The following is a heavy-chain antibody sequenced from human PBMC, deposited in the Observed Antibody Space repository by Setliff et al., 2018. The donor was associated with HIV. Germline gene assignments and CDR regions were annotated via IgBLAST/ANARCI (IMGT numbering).Heavy chain of an antibody. CDR2: ISSSSTYT. D-gene: IGHD4-17*01. CDR1: GFTFRNHW. Sequence: GALRLSCAASGFTFRNHWMSWVRQAPGKGLEWVSSISSSSTYTFYADSVKGRFTISRDNDNNSLYLQMSGLSAEDTAVYYCARGPTTVTNYYYYYMDVWGKGTTVTVSS. V-gene: IGHV3-21*01. CDR3: ARGPTTVTNYYYYYMDV. J-gene: IGHJ6*03.